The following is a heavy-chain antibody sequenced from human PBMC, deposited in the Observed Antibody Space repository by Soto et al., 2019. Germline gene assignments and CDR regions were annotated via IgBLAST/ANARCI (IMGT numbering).Heavy chain of an antibody. Sequence: EVQLVESGGGLVQPGGSLRLSCAASGFTFSSYEMNWVRQAPGKGLEWVSYISSSGSTIYYADSVKGRFTISRDNAKNSLYLQMNSLRDEHTAVYYCARWGSSSTSNGFDPWGQGTLVTVSS. CDR2: ISSSGSTI. V-gene: IGHV3-48*03. J-gene: IGHJ5*02. D-gene: IGHD2-2*01. CDR1: GFTFSSYE. CDR3: ARWGSSSTSNGFDP.